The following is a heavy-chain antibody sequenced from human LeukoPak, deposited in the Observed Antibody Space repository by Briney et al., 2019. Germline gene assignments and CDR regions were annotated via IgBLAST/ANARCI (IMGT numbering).Heavy chain of an antibody. CDR3: ARGDWRDY. CDR1: GFPFSSYW. Sequence: PGGSLTLSCAASGFPFSSYWMHWVRQVPGKGLVWVSRIKGDGSSTSYADSVKGRFTVSRDNAKSTLYLQMNSLRDEDTAVYYCARGDWRDYWGQGTLVTVSS. CDR2: IKGDGSST. V-gene: IGHV3-74*01. J-gene: IGHJ4*02. D-gene: IGHD3-3*01.